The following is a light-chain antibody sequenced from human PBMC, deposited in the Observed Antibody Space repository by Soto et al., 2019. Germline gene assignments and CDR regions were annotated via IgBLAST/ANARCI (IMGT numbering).Light chain of an antibody. CDR2: DAS. Sequence: DIQMTQSPSSLSASVGDRVTITCQATQDINNNLNWFHQKPGKAPKIHIYDASNTETGVPLRFSGSGSGTYFTFTISSLQPEDIATYYCQQYGNVPRTFGLGTKVEIK. CDR3: QQYGNVPRT. J-gene: IGKJ1*01. CDR1: QDINNN. V-gene: IGKV1-33*01.